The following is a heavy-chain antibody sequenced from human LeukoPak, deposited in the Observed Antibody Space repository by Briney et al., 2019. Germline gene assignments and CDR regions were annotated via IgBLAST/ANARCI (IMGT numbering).Heavy chain of an antibody. CDR1: GGSFSSYY. CDR2: IYYSGST. D-gene: IGHD5-18*01. V-gene: IGHV4-59*01. CDR3: AREWGTAMADAYDI. J-gene: IGHJ3*02. Sequence: SETLSLTCAVYGGSFSSYYWSWIRQPPGKGLEWIGYIYYSGSTNYNPSLKSRVTISVDASKNQFSLKLSSVTAADTAVYYCAREWGTAMADAYDIWGQGTMVTVSS.